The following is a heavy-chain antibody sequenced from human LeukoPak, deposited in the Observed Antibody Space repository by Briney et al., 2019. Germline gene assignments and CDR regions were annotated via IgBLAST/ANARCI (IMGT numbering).Heavy chain of an antibody. J-gene: IGHJ6*02. CDR2: INHSGST. CDR1: GGSFSGYY. D-gene: IGHD3-10*01. Sequence: SETLSLTCAVYGGSFSGYYWSWIRQPPGKGLEWIGEINHSGSTNYNPSLKSRVTISVDLSKNQFSLKLRSVTAADTAVYYCAREGRRYYGSGSPNGMDVWGQGTTVTVSS. V-gene: IGHV4-34*01. CDR3: AREGRRYYGSGSPNGMDV.